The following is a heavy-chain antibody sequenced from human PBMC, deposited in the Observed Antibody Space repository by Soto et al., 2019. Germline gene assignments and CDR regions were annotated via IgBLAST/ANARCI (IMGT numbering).Heavy chain of an antibody. V-gene: IGHV5-10-1*01. CDR1: GYSFTSYW. J-gene: IGHJ5*02. CDR2: IDPSDSYT. Sequence: PGGSLKISWKGSGYSFTSYWISWVRQMPGKGLEWMGRIDPSDSYTNYSPSFQGHVTISADKSISTAYLQRRSLEASDTAMYYCAIHMDYETVTGYDDSWCDPRGQGTLGTVS. CDR3: AIHMDYETVTGYDDSWCDP. D-gene: IGHD3-9*01.